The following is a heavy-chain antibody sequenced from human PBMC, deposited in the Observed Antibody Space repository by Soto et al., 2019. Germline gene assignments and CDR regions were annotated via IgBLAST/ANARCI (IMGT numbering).Heavy chain of an antibody. V-gene: IGHV1-69*13. D-gene: IGHD3-22*01. Sequence: SVKVSCKASGGTFSSYAISWVRQAPGQGLEWMGGIIPIFGTANYAQKFQGRVTITADESTSTAYMELSSLRSEDTAVYYCASIPSYYYDSSGYLGFDYWGQGTLVTVSS. J-gene: IGHJ4*02. CDR2: IIPIFGTA. CDR3: ASIPSYYYDSSGYLGFDY. CDR1: GGTFSSYA.